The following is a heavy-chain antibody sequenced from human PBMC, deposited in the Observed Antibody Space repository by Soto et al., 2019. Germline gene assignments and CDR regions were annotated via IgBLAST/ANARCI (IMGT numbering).Heavy chain of an antibody. CDR3: ARGVLYYNVRSGFDY. J-gene: IGHJ4*02. V-gene: IGHV3-48*03. CDR1: GFIFSRSA. D-gene: IGHD3-22*01. CDR2: ISSSGSTT. Sequence: GGSLRLSCAASGFIFSRSAMNWVRQAPGKGLEWISYISSSGSTTYYADSVKGRFTISRDNAKNSLYLQMNSLRAEDTAVYYCARGVLYYNVRSGFDYWGQGTLVTVSS.